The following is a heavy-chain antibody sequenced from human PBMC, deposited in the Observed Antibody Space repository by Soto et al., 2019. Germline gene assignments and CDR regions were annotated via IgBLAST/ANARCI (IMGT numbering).Heavy chain of an antibody. J-gene: IGHJ4*02. Sequence: QVQLVQSGAEVKKPGSSVKVSCKASGGTFSSYTISWVRQAPGQGLEWMGRIIPILGIANYAQKFQGRVKITADKSTSTDYMELSSLRSEDTAVYYCATMYYDILTGYYRDYWGQGTLVTVSS. D-gene: IGHD3-9*01. CDR2: IIPILGIA. V-gene: IGHV1-69*02. CDR1: GGTFSSYT. CDR3: ATMYYDILTGYYRDY.